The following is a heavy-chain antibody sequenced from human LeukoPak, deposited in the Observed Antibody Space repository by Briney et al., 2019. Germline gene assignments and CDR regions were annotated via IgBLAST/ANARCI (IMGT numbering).Heavy chain of an antibody. Sequence: PSETLCLSCTVSGRSSVSGYYWSWVRRPPGKGLEWIAYISYTGTTNYNPSLKSRLTISVDTAKKQVSLNLNSVTAADTAVYYCARHLGGTCTNNVWGPVTTVTVSS. V-gene: IGHV4-59*08. D-gene: IGHD3-16*01. CDR2: ISYTGTT. CDR3: ARHLGGTCTNNV. CDR1: GRSSVSGYY. J-gene: IGHJ6*02.